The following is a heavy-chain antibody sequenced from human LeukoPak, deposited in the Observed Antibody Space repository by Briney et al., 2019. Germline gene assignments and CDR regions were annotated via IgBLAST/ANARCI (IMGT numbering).Heavy chain of an antibody. V-gene: IGHV3-53*04. CDR1: GFTVSSNY. CDR2: IYSGGST. Sequence: GGSLRLSCAASGFTVSSNYMSWVRQAPGKGLEWVSVIYSGGSTYYADSVKGRFTISRHNSKNTLYLQMNSLRAEDTAVYYCATSGCPGGSCYLRYSWLDLWGRGTLVTVSS. CDR3: ATSGCPGGSCYLRYSWLDL. D-gene: IGHD2-15*01. J-gene: IGHJ5*02.